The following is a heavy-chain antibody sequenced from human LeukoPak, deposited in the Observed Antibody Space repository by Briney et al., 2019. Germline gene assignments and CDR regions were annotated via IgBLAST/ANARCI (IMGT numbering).Heavy chain of an antibody. D-gene: IGHD3-3*01. CDR1: GSPLGTHA. V-gene: IGHV3-23*01. Sequence: GGSLNLPWPPPGSPLGTHAMTWARRAQGKGREWVPAINGSGSSTYYADSVKGRVSISRDNSKNTLYLQMNSLRVEDTALYYCARDFWDDFEYFDLWGRGTLVTVSS. CDR3: ARDFWDDFEYFDL. CDR2: INGSGSST. J-gene: IGHJ2*01.